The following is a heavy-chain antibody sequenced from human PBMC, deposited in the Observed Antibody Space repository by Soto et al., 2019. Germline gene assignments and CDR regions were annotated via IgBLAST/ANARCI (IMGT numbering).Heavy chain of an antibody. CDR2: IYHSGST. D-gene: IGHD4-17*01. CDR1: GGSISSSNW. CDR3: ARETYGDYDY. V-gene: IGHV4-4*02. Sequence: QVQLQESGPGLVKPSGTLSLTCAVSGGSISSSNWWSWVRQPPGKGLEWIGEIYHSGSTNYNPSLKXXVXIXXDRSKSQYSLKPSSVTAADTAVDYCARETYGDYDYWGQGTLVTVSS. J-gene: IGHJ4*02.